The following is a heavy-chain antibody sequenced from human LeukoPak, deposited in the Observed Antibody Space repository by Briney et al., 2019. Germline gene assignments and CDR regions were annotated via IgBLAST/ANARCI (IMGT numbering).Heavy chain of an antibody. J-gene: IGHJ1*01. CDR2: INWNSGVT. CDR1: GFTFDDYG. CDR3: ARGDGPTVTADYFQD. V-gene: IGHV3-20*04. D-gene: IGHD4-17*01. Sequence: GGSLRLSCAASGFTFDDYGMSWVRQVPGRGLEWICGINWNSGVTGYADSVRGRFNISRDNAKNSLFLQMNSLRDEDTAFYYCARGDGPTVTADYFQDWGQGTLVTVS.